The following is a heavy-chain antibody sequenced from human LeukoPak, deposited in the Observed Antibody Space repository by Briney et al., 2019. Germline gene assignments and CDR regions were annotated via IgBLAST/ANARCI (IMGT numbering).Heavy chain of an antibody. CDR2: ISSSGHDI. D-gene: IGHD4-17*01. CDR3: ARHGDGFYYGMDV. CDR1: DFTFGRYS. J-gene: IGHJ6*01. Sequence: GGSLRLSCAASDFTFGRYSMNWFRQAPGEGLEWVSSISSSGHDIYYADSVKGRFTISRDNAKNSLYLQMNSLRVEDTAVYYCARHGDGFYYGMDVWGQATTVTVSS. V-gene: IGHV3-21*01.